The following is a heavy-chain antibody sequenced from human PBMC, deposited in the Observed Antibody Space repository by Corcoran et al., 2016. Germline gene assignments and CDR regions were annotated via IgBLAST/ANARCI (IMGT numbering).Heavy chain of an antibody. V-gene: IGHV4-39*07. CDR2: IYYSGTI. CDR1: GGSISSSSYY. J-gene: IGHJ4*02. CDR3: ARATAMFSCDY. Sequence: QLQLLESGPGLVKPSETLSLTGTVSGGSISSSSYYWGWMRQPPGKGLEWIGSIYYSGTIYYNPSLKSRVTISVDTSKNQFSLKLSPVTAADTAVYYWARATAMFSCDYWGQGTLVTVSS. D-gene: IGHD5-18*01.